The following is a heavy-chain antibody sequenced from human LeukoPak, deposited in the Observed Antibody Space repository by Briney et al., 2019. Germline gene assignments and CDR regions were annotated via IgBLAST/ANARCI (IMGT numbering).Heavy chain of an antibody. D-gene: IGHD6-13*01. CDR3: AIPQAPGIAAAGPESYYYGMDV. CDR1: GYTFTSYD. J-gene: IGHJ6*02. CDR2: MNPNSGNA. Sequence: ASVKVSCKASGYTFTSYDINWVRQATGQGLEWMGWMNPNSGNAGYAQKFQGRVTMTRNTSISTAYMELSSLRSEDTAVYYCAIPQAPGIAAAGPESYYYGMDVWGQGTTVTVSS. V-gene: IGHV1-8*01.